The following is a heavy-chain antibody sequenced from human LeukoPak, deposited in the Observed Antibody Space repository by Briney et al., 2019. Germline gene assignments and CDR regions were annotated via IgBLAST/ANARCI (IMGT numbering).Heavy chain of an antibody. J-gene: IGHJ4*02. V-gene: IGHV3-74*01. Sequence: GGSLRLSCAASGFTVSSNYMSWVRQAPGKGLVWVSRITNDGSSTTYADSVKGRFTISRDNAKNSLYLQMNSLRAEDTAVYYCARTEDYDFWSGYLYWGQGTLVTVSS. CDR2: ITNDGSST. D-gene: IGHD3-3*01. CDR3: ARTEDYDFWSGYLY. CDR1: GFTVSSNY.